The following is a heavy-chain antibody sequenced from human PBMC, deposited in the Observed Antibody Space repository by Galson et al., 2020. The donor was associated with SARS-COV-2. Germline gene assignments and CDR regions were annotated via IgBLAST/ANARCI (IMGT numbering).Heavy chain of an antibody. CDR1: GYTFTNYE. CDR3: ARSYDDFATWFDP. CDR2: MHPHSGNT. J-gene: IGHJ5*02. V-gene: IGHV1-8*01. D-gene: IGHD4-17*01. Sequence: ASVKVSCKASGYTFTNYEINRVRQAPGQGLEWMGWMHPHSGNTGYAQKFQGRVTMTRTTSISTAYMELNSLTSEDTAVYYCARSYDDFATWFDPWGQGTLVTVSS.